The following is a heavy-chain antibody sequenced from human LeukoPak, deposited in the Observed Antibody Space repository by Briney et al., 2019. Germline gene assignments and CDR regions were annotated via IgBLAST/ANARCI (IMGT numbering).Heavy chain of an antibody. V-gene: IGHV3-33*06. CDR1: GFTFSNFV. CDR3: AKEPKQWLGAFEI. CDR2: IWYDGTKS. J-gene: IGHJ3*02. Sequence: GGSLRLSCAASGFTFSNFVMHWVRQAPGEGPEWVALIWYDGTKSFYADSVQGRFTISRDNSRNTLSLQMNSLRGDDTAVYYCAKEPKQWLGAFEIWGQGALVTVSS. D-gene: IGHD6-19*01.